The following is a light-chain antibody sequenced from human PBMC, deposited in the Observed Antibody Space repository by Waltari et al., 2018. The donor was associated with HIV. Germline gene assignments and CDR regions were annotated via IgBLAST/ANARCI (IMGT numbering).Light chain of an antibody. V-gene: IGLV2-23*02. J-gene: IGLJ3*02. Sequence: QSALTQPASVSGSPGQSITISCTGTSSNIGSYNLVSWYQQHPGKAPKRMVYEVNKRHSGISNRFAGSKSGNTASLTISGLQAEDEADYYCCSFARSSTWVFGGGTKLSVL. CDR1: SSNIGSYNL. CDR2: EVN. CDR3: CSFARSSTWV.